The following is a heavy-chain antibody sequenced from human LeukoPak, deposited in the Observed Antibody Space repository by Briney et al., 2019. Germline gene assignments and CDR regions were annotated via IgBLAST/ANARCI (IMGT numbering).Heavy chain of an antibody. CDR1: GYTFTSYG. D-gene: IGHD5-24*01. Sequence: ASVKVSCKASGYTFTSYGISWVRQAPGLGLEWMGWINVYNGHTNYVQNLQDRVTMTTDTSTSTAYMELRGLRSDDTAVYYCAREVEMATTLGWFDSWGRGTLVTVSS. J-gene: IGHJ5*01. CDR3: AREVEMATTLGWFDS. V-gene: IGHV1-18*01. CDR2: INVYNGHT.